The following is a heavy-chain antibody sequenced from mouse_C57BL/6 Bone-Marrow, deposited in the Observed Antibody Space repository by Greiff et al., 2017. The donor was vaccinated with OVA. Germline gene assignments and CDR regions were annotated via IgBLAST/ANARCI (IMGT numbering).Heavy chain of an antibody. CDR1: GYTFTDYN. CDR3: ARAGVGWVQRVWYFDV. Sequence: VQLQQSGPELVKPGASVKISCKASGYTFTDYNMDWVKQSHGKSLEWIGDINPNNGGTNYNQKFKGKATLTVDKSSSTAYMELRSLTSEDTADYYGARAGVGWVQRVWYFDVWGTGTTVTVSS. J-gene: IGHJ1*03. CDR2: INPNNGGT. D-gene: IGHD2-3*01. V-gene: IGHV1-18*01.